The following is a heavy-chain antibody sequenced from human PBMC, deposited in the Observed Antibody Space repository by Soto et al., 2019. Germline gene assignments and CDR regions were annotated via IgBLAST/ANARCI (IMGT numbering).Heavy chain of an antibody. CDR3: ARDRLSTVTTNSRMTDGMDV. V-gene: IGHV1-69*01. J-gene: IGHJ6*02. D-gene: IGHD4-17*01. Sequence: QVQLVQSGAEVKKPGSSVKVSCKASGGTFSSYAISWVRQAPGQGLEWMGGIIPIFGTANYAQKFQGRVTITADESTSTAYMELSGLRSEDTAVYYCARDRLSTVTTNSRMTDGMDVWGQGTTVTVSS. CDR1: GGTFSSYA. CDR2: IIPIFGTA.